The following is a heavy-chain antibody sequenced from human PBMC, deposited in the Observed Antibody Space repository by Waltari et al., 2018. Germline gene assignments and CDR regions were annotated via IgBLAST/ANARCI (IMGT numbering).Heavy chain of an antibody. V-gene: IGHV4-34*01. J-gene: IGHJ4*02. CDR1: GGSFSGSY. Sequence: QVQLQQWGAGLLKPSETLSLTCAVYGGSFSGSYWSWIRQPPGKGLEWSGESNHSGTTNEIPAHKSRVTISVETSKDQFSLKLCSWTAADTAVYYCARGVTMVRGVRSPPFDYWGQGTLVTVSS. CDR2: SNHSGTT. CDR3: ARGVTMVRGVRSPPFDY. D-gene: IGHD3-10*01.